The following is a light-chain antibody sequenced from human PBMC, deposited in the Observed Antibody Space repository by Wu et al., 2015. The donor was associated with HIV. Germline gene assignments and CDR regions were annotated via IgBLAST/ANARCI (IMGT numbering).Light chain of an antibody. CDR2: GAS. J-gene: IGKJ1*01. Sequence: EIVTTQSPATLSVSPGERATLSCRASQSISNNLAWYQQKFGQAPRLLIYGASTRATGIPARFSGSGSGTEFTLTISSMQSEDFAVYYCQQYNNWPPWTFGQGTKVEIK. V-gene: IGKV3-15*01. CDR3: QQYNNWPPWT. CDR1: QSISNN.